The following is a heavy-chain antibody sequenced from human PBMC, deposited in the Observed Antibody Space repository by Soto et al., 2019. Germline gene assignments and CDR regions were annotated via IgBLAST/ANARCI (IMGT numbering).Heavy chain of an antibody. V-gene: IGHV3-23*01. CDR3: AKRFPVAGTTWAPFDY. D-gene: IGHD6-19*01. CDR2: ISGSGGST. J-gene: IGHJ4*02. CDR1: GFTFSSYA. Sequence: GGSLRLSCAASGFTFSSYAMSWVRQAPGKGLEWVSAISGSGGSTYYADSVKGRFTISRDNSKNTLYLQMNSLRAEDTAVYYCAKRFPVAGTTWAPFDYWGQGTLVTVSS.